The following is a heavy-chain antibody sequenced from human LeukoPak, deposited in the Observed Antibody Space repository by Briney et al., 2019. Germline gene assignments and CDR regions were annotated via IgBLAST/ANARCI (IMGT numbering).Heavy chain of an antibody. CDR3: GMSGDRVPLQDDVFDV. Sequence: GESLKISCKVSGYSFTSYCIGWVRQMPGKGLEWMGIIYPGDSGPTYSPSFQGQVTISVDKSINTAYLQWSNLQASDTAMYYCGMSGDRVPLQDDVFDVWGQGTMVTAST. D-gene: IGHD1-26*01. CDR1: GYSFTSYC. V-gene: IGHV5-51*01. J-gene: IGHJ3*01. CDR2: IYPGDSGP.